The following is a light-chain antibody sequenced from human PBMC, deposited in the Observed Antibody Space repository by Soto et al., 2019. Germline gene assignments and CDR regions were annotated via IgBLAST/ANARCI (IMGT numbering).Light chain of an antibody. J-gene: IGKJ1*01. CDR2: GAS. V-gene: IGKV3-15*01. CDR1: QSVSSN. CDR3: QHYNNWPPWT. Sequence: EIGMTQSPAILSVSPGERAALSCRASQSVSSNLAWYQQKPGQAPRLLIYGASTRATGVPARFRGSGSGTDFTLTISALQSEDFAVYYCQHYNNWPPWTFGQGTKVEIK.